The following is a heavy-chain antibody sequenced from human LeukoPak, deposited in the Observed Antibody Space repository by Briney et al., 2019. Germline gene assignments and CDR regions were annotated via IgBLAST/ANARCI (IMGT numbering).Heavy chain of an antibody. Sequence: ASVKVSCKASGYTFTSYGISWVRQAPGQGLEWMGWISAYNGNTNYAQKLQGRVTMTTDTSTSTAYMELRSLTSDDTAVYYCARGYYGSGILYWFDPWGQGTLVTVSS. CDR2: ISAYNGNT. D-gene: IGHD3-10*01. V-gene: IGHV1-18*04. CDR1: GYTFTSYG. CDR3: ARGYYGSGILYWFDP. J-gene: IGHJ5*02.